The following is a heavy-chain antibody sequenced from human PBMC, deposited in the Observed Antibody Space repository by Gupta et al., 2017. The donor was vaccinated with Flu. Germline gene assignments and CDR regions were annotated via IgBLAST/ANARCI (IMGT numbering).Heavy chain of an antibody. V-gene: IGHV3-21*01. CDR3: ARDPEYYFDY. CDR2: ISSSSSYI. CDR1: GFPFSSYS. Sequence: EVQLVESGGGLVKPGGPLRLSCAASGFPFSSYSMNWVRQAPGKGLEWVSSISSSSSYIYYADSVKGRFTISRDNAKNSLYLQMNSLRAEDTAVYYCARDPEYYFDYWGQGTLVTVSS. J-gene: IGHJ4*02.